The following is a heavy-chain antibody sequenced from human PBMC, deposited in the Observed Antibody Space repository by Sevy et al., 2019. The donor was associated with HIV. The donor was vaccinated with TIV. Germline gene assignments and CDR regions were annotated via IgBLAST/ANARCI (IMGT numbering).Heavy chain of an antibody. Sequence: ASVKVSCKASGYTFTSYGISWVRQAPGQGLEWMGWISAYNGNTNYAQKLQGRVTMTTDTSTGTAYMELRGLRSDDTAVYYCARERVGYDYSAFDIWGQGKMVTVSS. CDR3: ARERVGYDYSAFDI. D-gene: IGHD3-22*01. J-gene: IGHJ3*02. CDR1: GYTFTSYG. CDR2: ISAYNGNT. V-gene: IGHV1-18*01.